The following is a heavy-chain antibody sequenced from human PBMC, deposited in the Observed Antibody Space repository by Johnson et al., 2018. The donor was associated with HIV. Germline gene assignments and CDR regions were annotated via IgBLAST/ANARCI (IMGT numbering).Heavy chain of an antibody. V-gene: IGHV3-9*01. J-gene: IGHJ3*02. CDR1: GFTFDDYA. Sequence: VQLVESGGGLIQPGRSLRLSCAASGFTFDDYAMHWVRQTPGKGPEWLSGLSWNSNTIGYADSVKGRFTISRDNSKNTLYLQMNSLRAEDTAVYYCARDVYYYDSSEEGAFDIWGQGTMVTVSS. D-gene: IGHD3-22*01. CDR3: ARDVYYYDSSEEGAFDI. CDR2: LSWNSNTI.